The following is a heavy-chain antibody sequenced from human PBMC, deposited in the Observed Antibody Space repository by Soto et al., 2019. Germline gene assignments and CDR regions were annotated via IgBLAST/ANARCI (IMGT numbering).Heavy chain of an antibody. D-gene: IGHD2-21*01. Sequence: PSETLSLTCRVSGAALNSGNYYWSWIRHVPGKGLEWIGRIYVTGAVDYNPSLRDRITISQDTSERQFSLNLRLVTAADTAVYYCARLRIATNNYKWFDPWGQGTLVTVSS. V-gene: IGHV4-31*03. CDR1: GAALNSGNYY. CDR3: ARLRIATNNYKWFDP. CDR2: IYVTGAV. J-gene: IGHJ5*02.